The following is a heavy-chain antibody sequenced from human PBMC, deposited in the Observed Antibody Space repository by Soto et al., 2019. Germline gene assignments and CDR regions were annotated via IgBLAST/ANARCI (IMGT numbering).Heavy chain of an antibody. CDR3: ARAVDCSSTSCYGDWYFDL. Sequence: QVQLVESGGGVVQPGRSLRLSCAASGFTFSSYGMHWVRQAPGKGLEWVAVIWYDGSNKYYADSVQGRFTISRDNSKNTLYLQMTSRRAEDTAVYYCARAVDCSSTSCYGDWYFDLWGRGTLVTVSS. D-gene: IGHD2-2*01. CDR1: GFTFSSYG. V-gene: IGHV3-33*01. CDR2: IWYDGSNK. J-gene: IGHJ2*01.